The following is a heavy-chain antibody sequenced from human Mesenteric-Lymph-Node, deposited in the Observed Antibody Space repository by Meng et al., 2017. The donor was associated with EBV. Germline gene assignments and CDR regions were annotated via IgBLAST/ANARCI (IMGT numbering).Heavy chain of an antibody. J-gene: IGHJ5*02. D-gene: IGHD3-10*01. CDR1: GGSFSAYY. CDR3: ARLGGYASGTYYPIDP. Sequence: QLALPESGPGLGKPSQTLPPPFAVYGGSFSAYYWTWIRQPPGRGPEWIGEINHAGGAIYNPSLKSRVTISVDTSKNQFSLKLSSVTAADTAVYYCARLGGYASGTYYPIDPWGQGTLVTVSS. V-gene: IGHV4-34*09. CDR2: INHAGGA.